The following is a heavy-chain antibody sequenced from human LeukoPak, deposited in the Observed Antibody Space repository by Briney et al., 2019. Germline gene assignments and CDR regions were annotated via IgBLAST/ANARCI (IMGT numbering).Heavy chain of an antibody. J-gene: IGHJ4*02. CDR3: ATADKWEPLDY. V-gene: IGHV1-24*01. CDR1: GNSLRDTS. Sequence: ASVKVSCKVSGNSLRDTSIHWVRQAPGRWLEWMGGFEPEDGEPIFAQTFQGRLSMTEDTSTDTAHMELSSLTVEDTAVYYCATADKWEPLDYWGQGTLVTVSS. D-gene: IGHD1-26*01. CDR2: FEPEDGEP.